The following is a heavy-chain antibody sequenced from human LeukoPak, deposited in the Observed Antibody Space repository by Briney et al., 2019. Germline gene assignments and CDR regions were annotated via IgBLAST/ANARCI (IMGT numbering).Heavy chain of an antibody. Sequence: GASVEVSCKASGYTFTSYAMHWVRQAPGQRLEWMGWINAGNGNTKYSQKFQGRVTITRDTSASTAYMELSSLRSEDTAVYYCARVPNGCSSTSCYVGGYYYYYMDVWGKGTTVTVSS. CDR1: GYTFTSYA. V-gene: IGHV1-3*01. J-gene: IGHJ6*03. CDR2: INAGNGNT. CDR3: ARVPNGCSSTSCYVGGYYYYYMDV. D-gene: IGHD2-2*01.